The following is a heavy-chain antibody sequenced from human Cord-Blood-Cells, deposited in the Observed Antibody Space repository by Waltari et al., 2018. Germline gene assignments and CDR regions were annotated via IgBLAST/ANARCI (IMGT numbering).Heavy chain of an antibody. CDR1: GGSFSGYY. Sequence: QVQLQQWGAGLLKPSETLSLTCAVYGGSFSGYYWSWISQPPGQGLEWIGEINHSGSTNYNPSLKSRVTISVDTSKNQFSLKLSSVTAADTAVYYCASATYYDFWSGYYHWYFDLWGRGTLVTVSS. J-gene: IGHJ2*01. CDR3: ASATYYDFWSGYYHWYFDL. CDR2: INHSGST. V-gene: IGHV4-34*01. D-gene: IGHD3-3*01.